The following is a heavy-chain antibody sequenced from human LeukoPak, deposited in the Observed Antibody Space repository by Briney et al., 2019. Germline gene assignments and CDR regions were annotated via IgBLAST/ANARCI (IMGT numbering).Heavy chain of an antibody. CDR3: ARVNYYYYYMDV. Sequence: SETLSLTCTVSGVSISSSSYYWRWIRQPPGKGLEWIGEINHSGSTNYNPSLKSRVTISVDTSKNQFSLKLSSVTAADTAVYYCARVNYYYYYMDVWGKGTTVTVSS. V-gene: IGHV4-39*07. CDR1: GVSISSSSYY. J-gene: IGHJ6*03. CDR2: INHSGST.